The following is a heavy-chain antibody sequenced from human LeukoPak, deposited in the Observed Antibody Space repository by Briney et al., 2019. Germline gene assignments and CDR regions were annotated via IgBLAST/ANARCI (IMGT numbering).Heavy chain of an antibody. D-gene: IGHD3-16*02. Sequence: PGRSLRLSCAASGFTFDDYAMQWVRQAPGKGLEWVSGISWNSGSIGYADSVKGRFTISRDNSKNTLYLQMNSLRAEDTAVYYCAKGSYLITFGGVIPRFDPWGQGTLVTVSS. CDR3: AKGSYLITFGGVIPRFDP. CDR1: GFTFDDYA. CDR2: ISWNSGSI. J-gene: IGHJ5*02. V-gene: IGHV3-9*01.